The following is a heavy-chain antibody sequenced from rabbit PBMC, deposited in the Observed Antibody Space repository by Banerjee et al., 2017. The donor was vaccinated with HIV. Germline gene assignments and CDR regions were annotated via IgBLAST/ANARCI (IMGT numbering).Heavy chain of an antibody. CDR1: GFDFSSYG. V-gene: IGHV1S39*01. CDR2: IYTGDGST. Sequence: QEQLKESGGGLVQPGGSLTLSCKASGFDFSSYGVSWVRQAPGKGLEWIGCIYTGDGSTYYASWVNGRFTISKTSSTTVTLQMTSLTVADTATYFCAREDVAGGAYATWGPGTLVTVS. D-gene: IGHD4-2*01. CDR3: AREDVAGGAYAT. J-gene: IGHJ2*01.